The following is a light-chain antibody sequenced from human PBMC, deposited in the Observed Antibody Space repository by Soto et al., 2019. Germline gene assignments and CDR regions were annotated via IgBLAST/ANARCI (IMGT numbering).Light chain of an antibody. CDR1: QSVSSRY. V-gene: IGKV3-20*01. CDR3: QQYGSSLST. J-gene: IGKJ1*01. CDR2: ATS. Sequence: EIVFTHSPVTLSFSQVETAPLSCRASQSVSSRYLAWYQQKSGQAPRLLIYATSSRATDIPDRFIGYGSGTDFTLTISGLEPQDFAVYYCQQYGSSLSTFGQGTKVDIK.